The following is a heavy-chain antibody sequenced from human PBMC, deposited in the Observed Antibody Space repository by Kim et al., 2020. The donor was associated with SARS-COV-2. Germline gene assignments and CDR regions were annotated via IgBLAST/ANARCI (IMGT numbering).Heavy chain of an antibody. V-gene: IGHV1-3*01. J-gene: IGHJ5*01. CDR1: GYTFSNYA. D-gene: IGHD5-12*01. Sequence: ASVKVSCKASGYTFSNYAIHWVRQAPGQSPEWMGWINAGNGNTRYSQNLQDRLTITRDTSATTAHMELTSLRSEDTAVYYCARGQISVNIPATILGCWFDSWGQGTLVTVSS. CDR2: INAGNGNT. CDR3: ARGQISVNIPATILGCWFDS.